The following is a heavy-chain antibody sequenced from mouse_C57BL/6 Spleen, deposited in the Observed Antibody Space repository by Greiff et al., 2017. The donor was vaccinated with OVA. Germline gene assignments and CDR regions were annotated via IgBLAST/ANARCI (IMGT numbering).Heavy chain of an antibody. CDR3: ARWKITTVYFDY. V-gene: IGHV1-82*01. Sequence: VQRVESGPELVKPGASVKISCKASGYAFSSSWMNWVKQRPGKGLEWIGRIYPGDGDTNYNGKFKGKATLTADKSSSTAYMQLSSLTSEDSAVYFCARWKITTVYFDYWGQGTTLTVSS. CDR1: GYAFSSSW. J-gene: IGHJ2*01. CDR2: IYPGDGDT. D-gene: IGHD1-1*01.